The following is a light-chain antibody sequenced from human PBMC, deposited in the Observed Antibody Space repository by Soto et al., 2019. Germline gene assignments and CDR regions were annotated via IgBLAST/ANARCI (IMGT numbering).Light chain of an antibody. CDR1: QGIGSK. V-gene: IGKV1-5*03. J-gene: IGKJ4*01. Sequence: DIQMTQSPPTLPATVGDRVTITCRASQGIGSKLAWYQQKPGKAPKVLINKASSLQSGVPSRFSGSGSGTEFTLTINSLQPDDFATYYCQQYSSYSFTFGGGTKVDIK. CDR2: KAS. CDR3: QQYSSYSFT.